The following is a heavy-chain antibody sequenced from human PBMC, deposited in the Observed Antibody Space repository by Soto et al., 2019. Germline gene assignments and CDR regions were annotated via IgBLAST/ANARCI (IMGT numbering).Heavy chain of an antibody. J-gene: IGHJ5*02. Sequence: QLQLQESGPGLVKPSETLSLTCTVSGGSISSSSYYWGWIRQPPGKGLEWIGSIYYSGSTYYNPSLKSRVTISVDTSKNQFSLKLSSVTAADTAVYYCASSYNWHEVGVDWFDPWGQGTLVTVSS. CDR2: IYYSGST. CDR3: ASSYNWHEVGVDWFDP. D-gene: IGHD1-1*01. CDR1: GGSISSSSYY. V-gene: IGHV4-39*01.